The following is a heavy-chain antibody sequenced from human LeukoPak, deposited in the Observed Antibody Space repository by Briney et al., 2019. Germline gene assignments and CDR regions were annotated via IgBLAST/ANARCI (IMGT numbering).Heavy chain of an antibody. CDR2: INQGESMI. V-gene: IGHV3-7*03. Sequence: GGSLRLSCAASGFRFSRYWMSWVRQAPGKGLEWVASINQGESMIWYVDSVKGRFTISRDNSKNTLYLQMNSLRAEDTAVYYCARDLHQYYDFWSGYSLGYWGQGTLVTVSS. D-gene: IGHD3-3*01. J-gene: IGHJ4*02. CDR3: ARDLHQYYDFWSGYSLGY. CDR1: GFRFSRYW.